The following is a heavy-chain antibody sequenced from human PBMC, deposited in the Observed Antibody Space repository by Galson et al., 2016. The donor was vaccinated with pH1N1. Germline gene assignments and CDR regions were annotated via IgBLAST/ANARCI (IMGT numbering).Heavy chain of an antibody. CDR1: GFSLTTTGEG. Sequence: PALVNPTQTVTLTCVFSGFSLTTTGEGVGWIRQPPGKALEWLAIICWNDDESYSPSLENRLTISKDTSKNQSVLTMTNMDPVDTSTYYCAHNSWTTVSRYNAFDIWGQGTMVTVSS. CDR2: ICWNDDE. J-gene: IGHJ3*02. CDR3: AHNSWTTVSRYNAFDI. V-gene: IGHV2-5*01. D-gene: IGHD4-17*01.